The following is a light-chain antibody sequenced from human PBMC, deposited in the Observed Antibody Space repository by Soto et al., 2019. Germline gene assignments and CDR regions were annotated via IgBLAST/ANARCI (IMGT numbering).Light chain of an antibody. J-gene: IGKJ4*01. CDR2: ATS. V-gene: IGKV1-27*01. CDR3: QKYNSAPLT. CDR1: QSIAPY. Sequence: DVQMTQSTSSLSAFVGDRVTITCRASQSIAPYLAWFQQKPGKVPKLLIYATSTLQSGVPSRFSGSGSGTDFTLTISSLQPEDIGTYYCQKYNSAPLTFGGGTKVEIK.